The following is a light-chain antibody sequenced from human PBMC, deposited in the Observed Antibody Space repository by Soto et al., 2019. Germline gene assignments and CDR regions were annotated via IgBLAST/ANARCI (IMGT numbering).Light chain of an antibody. CDR3: QHYSNYPYT. V-gene: IGKV1-5*03. Sequence: IQMTQSPSTLSASVGDRVTITCRASQSISSWLAWYQQKPGKAPKLLIYKASSLESGVPSRFSGSGSGTEFTLNISSLQPDDFATYYCQHYSNYPYTFGQGTRLEIK. J-gene: IGKJ5*01. CDR1: QSISSW. CDR2: KAS.